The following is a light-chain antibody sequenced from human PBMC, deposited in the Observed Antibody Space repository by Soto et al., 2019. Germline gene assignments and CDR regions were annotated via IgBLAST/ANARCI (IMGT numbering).Light chain of an antibody. V-gene: IGKV3-15*01. J-gene: IGKJ3*01. CDR3: QQYNNWPPVT. CDR1: QMVYNN. Sequence: EIVMTQSPATLSLSPGERATLSSRPSQMVYNNLAWYQQKPGQAPRLLIYGASTRATGIPARFSGSGSGTEFTLTISSLQSEDFAVYYCQQYNNWPPVTFGPGTKVDI. CDR2: GAS.